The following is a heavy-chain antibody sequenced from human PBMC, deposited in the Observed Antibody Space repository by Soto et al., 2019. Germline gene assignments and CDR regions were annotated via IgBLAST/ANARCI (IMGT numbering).Heavy chain of an antibody. J-gene: IGHJ6*03. CDR2: ISTTGSTI. D-gene: IGHD2-15*01. CDR1: GFTISSYS. Sequence: GEPLTISCAASGFTISSYSLNWVRQAPGKGLEWVSYISTTGSTIYYADSVKGRFTISRDNAKNSLYLQMTSLRAEDTAVYYCARYKGYCSGGSCYYYYYMDVWGKGTTVTVSS. CDR3: ARYKGYCSGGSCYYYYYMDV. V-gene: IGHV3-48*01.